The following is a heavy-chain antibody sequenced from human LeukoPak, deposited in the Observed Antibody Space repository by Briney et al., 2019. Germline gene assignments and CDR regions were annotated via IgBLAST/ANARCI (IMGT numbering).Heavy chain of an antibody. Sequence: PSETLSLTCTVSGGSISSYYWSWLRQPPGKGLEWIGYIYYSGSTNYNPSLKSRVTISVDTSKNQFSLKLSSVTAADTAVYYCASGYTAMVTAFDYWGQGTLVTVSS. J-gene: IGHJ4*02. CDR2: IYYSGST. CDR1: GGSISSYY. V-gene: IGHV4-59*01. CDR3: ASGYTAMVTAFDY. D-gene: IGHD5-18*01.